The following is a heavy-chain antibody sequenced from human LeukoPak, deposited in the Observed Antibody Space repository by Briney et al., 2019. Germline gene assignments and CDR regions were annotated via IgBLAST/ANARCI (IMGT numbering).Heavy chain of an antibody. V-gene: IGHV4-4*07. CDR1: GGSISSYY. CDR3: ARDAAIWYYYGSGSSYYMDV. D-gene: IGHD3-10*01. Sequence: SETLSLTCTVSGGSISSYYWSWIRQPAGKGLEWIGRIYTSGSTNYNPSLKSRVTMSVDTSKNQFSLKLSSVTAADTAVYYCARDAAIWYYYGSGSSYYMDVWGKGTTVTISS. CDR2: IYTSGST. J-gene: IGHJ6*03.